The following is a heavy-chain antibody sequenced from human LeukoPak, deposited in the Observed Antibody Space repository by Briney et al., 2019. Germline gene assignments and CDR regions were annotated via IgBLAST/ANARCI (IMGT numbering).Heavy chain of an antibody. CDR2: INHSGST. CDR3: ARRGVQGSSWSKPHQRGLGRFDP. Sequence: PSQTLSPTCAVYGGSFSGYYWSWIHQPPGKVLEWIGEINHSGSTNYNPSLKTRVTISVDTSKNQLSLKLSSVTAADTAVYYCARRGVQGSSWSKPHQRGLGRFDPWGQGTLVTVSS. J-gene: IGHJ5*02. D-gene: IGHD6-13*01. CDR1: GGSFSGYY. V-gene: IGHV4-34*01.